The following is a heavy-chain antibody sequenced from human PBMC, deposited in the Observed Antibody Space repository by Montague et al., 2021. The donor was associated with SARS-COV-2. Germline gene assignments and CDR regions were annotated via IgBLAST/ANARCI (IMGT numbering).Heavy chain of an antibody. J-gene: IGHJ4*02. CDR3: ARGRVGITMILVVIGYSYYSDY. V-gene: IGHV4-59*02. D-gene: IGHD3-22*01. CDR2: FYSVGST. CDR1: GASVGSSD. Sequence: SETLSLTCTVSGASVGSSDWGWIRQSPGKGLEWIGYFYSVGSTDYNPSLKSRATISRDTSKNQFSLKLRSMTAADAAVYYCARGRVGITMILVVIGYSYYSDYWGQGTLVTVSS.